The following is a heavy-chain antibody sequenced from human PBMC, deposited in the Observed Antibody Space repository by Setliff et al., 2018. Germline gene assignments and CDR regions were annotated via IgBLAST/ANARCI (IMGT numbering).Heavy chain of an antibody. Sequence: PSETLSLTCTVFGESLIGYSWHWIRQPPGKGLEWIGEYSHSGGSKYHPSLEGRVTISADESKRQVSLKLTSLTAADTAVYYCASPQARGFWARYYFDLWGQGTLVTVSS. CDR2: YSHSGGS. D-gene: IGHD6-6*01. CDR1: GESLIGYS. V-gene: IGHV4-34*01. J-gene: IGHJ4*02. CDR3: ASPQARGFWARYYFDL.